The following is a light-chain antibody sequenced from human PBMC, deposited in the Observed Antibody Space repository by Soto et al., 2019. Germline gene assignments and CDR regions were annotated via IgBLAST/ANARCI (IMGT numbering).Light chain of an antibody. J-gene: IGKJ1*01. CDR1: QKVRTF. CDR2: GAS. V-gene: IGKV3-11*01. Sequence: EVVLTQSPATLSLSPGERATLSCRARQKVRTFLDWYQQKPGQAPRLLIYGASNRATGIPARFSGSGSGTEFTLTISRLEPEDFAVYYCQQHSHWPPWTFGQGTRVEIQ. CDR3: QQHSHWPPWT.